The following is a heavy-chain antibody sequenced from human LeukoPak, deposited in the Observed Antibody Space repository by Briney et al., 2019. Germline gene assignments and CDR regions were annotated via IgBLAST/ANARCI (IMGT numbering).Heavy chain of an antibody. CDR2: INPDSGDT. V-gene: IGHV1-2*02. Sequence: ASVKVCCKTSGYAFSSYYIHWVRRAPGQGVECMGWINPDSGDTYYAQKFRGTLTMTRDTSITTVYMELSDLTSDDTAVYYCARDNNGSCDYWGQGTLVSVSS. CDR1: GYAFSSYY. J-gene: IGHJ4*02. CDR3: ARDNNGSCDY. D-gene: IGHD1-26*01.